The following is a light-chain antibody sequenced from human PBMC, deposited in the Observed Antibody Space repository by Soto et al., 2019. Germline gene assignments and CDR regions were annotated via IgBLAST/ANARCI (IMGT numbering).Light chain of an antibody. CDR3: QQYGSSPQT. CDR2: GAS. J-gene: IGKJ1*01. CDR1: QSVSSSY. Sequence: DIVLTQSPGTLSLSPGERATLSCRASQSVSSSYLAWYQQKPGQAPRLLIYGASSRATGIPDRFSGSGSGTDFPLTISRLEPEDFAVYYCQQYGSSPQTFGQGTKVEIK. V-gene: IGKV3-20*01.